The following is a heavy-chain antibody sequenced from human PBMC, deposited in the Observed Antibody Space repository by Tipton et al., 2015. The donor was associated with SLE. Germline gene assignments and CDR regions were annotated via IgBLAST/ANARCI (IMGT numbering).Heavy chain of an antibody. V-gene: IGHV5-51*01. CDR2: IYPGDSDT. Sequence: QLVQSGAEVKQPGESLRISCQAAGYTFSTSWIAWVRQMPGKGLEWMGIIYPGDSDTRYNPSFQGQVTISADKSISVAYLQWNSLRASDTAMYYCARHPGGYTSGYRQFDVWGRGTLVTVPS. D-gene: IGHD5-18*01. CDR3: ARHPGGYTSGYRQFDV. J-gene: IGHJ2*01. CDR1: GYTFSTSW.